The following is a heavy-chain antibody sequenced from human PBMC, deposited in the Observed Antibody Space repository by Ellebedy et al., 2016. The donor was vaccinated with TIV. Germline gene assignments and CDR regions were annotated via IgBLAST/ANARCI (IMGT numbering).Heavy chain of an antibody. V-gene: IGHV3-53*01. CDR1: GFTVRSNS. J-gene: IGHJ4*02. Sequence: PGGSLRLSCAASGFTVRSNSMSWVRQAPGKGLEWVSVIETGGNTYYADSVKGRFTISRDNSKDPLYLQMNSLSAEETAVHYCARDYASGWGQGTLVTVSS. CDR3: ARDYASG. CDR2: IETGGNT. D-gene: IGHD3-16*01.